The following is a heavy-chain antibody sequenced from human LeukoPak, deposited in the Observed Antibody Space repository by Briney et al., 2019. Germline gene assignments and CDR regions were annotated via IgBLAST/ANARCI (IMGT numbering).Heavy chain of an antibody. CDR1: GFTFGNYW. J-gene: IGHJ3*02. Sequence: GGSLRLSXAASGFTFGNYWMHWVRQAPGKGLVWVSRIKTDGTYASYAESVKGRFTVSRDNAKNTLYLQMNSLRAEDTAVYYCVRWQDIWGQGTMVTVSS. V-gene: IGHV3-74*01. CDR2: IKTDGTYA. CDR3: VRWQDI.